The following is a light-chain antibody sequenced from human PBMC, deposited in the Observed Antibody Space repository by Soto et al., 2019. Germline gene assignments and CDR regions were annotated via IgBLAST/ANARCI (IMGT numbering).Light chain of an antibody. CDR3: SSYSSSSTPYV. Sequence: QSALTQPASVSGSPGQSITISCTGNSSDVGGYNYVSWYQQHPGKAPKLIIYDVSNRPSGVSNRFSGFKSGNTASLTISGLQAEDEADYHCSSYSSSSTPYVFGTGTKVTVL. CDR2: DVS. V-gene: IGLV2-14*01. CDR1: SSDVGGYNY. J-gene: IGLJ1*01.